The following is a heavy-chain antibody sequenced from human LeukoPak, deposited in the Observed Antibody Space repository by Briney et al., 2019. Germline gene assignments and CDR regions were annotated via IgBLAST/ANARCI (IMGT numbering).Heavy chain of an antibody. D-gene: IGHD6-6*01. Sequence: GGSLRLSCAASGFTFSSYAMSCVRQAPGKGLEWVSAISGSGGSTYYADSVKGRFTISRDNSKNTLYLQMNSLRAEDTAVYYCAKQGKYSSSGGIWGQGTLVTVSS. CDR1: GFTFSSYA. V-gene: IGHV3-23*01. J-gene: IGHJ4*02. CDR3: AKQGKYSSSGGI. CDR2: ISGSGGST.